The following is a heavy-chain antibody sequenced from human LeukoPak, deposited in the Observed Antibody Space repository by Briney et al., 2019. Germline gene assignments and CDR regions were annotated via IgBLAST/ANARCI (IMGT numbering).Heavy chain of an antibody. J-gene: IGHJ4*02. CDR1: GYTFTGYY. Sequence: ASVKVSCKASGYTFTGYYMHWVRQAPGQGLGWMGWINPNSGGTNYAQKFQGRVTMTRDTSISTAYMELSRLRSDDTAVYYCARGTYYYDSSGYYSYYFDYWGQGTLVTVSS. CDR2: INPNSGGT. CDR3: ARGTYYYDSSGYYSYYFDY. D-gene: IGHD3-22*01. V-gene: IGHV1-2*02.